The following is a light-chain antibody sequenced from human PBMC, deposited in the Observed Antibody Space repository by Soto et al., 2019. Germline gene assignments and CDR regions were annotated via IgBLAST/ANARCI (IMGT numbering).Light chain of an antibody. Sequence: QSALTQPAAVSGPPGQSLTISCTGTSSDVGRYNYVSWYQQHPGKAPKLMIYEVRNRPSGVSNRFSASKSGNTASLTISGLQAEDEADYYCTSYTSNTTWVFGGGTKLTVL. CDR2: EVR. CDR1: SSDVGRYNY. V-gene: IGLV2-14*01. J-gene: IGLJ3*02. CDR3: TSYTSNTTWV.